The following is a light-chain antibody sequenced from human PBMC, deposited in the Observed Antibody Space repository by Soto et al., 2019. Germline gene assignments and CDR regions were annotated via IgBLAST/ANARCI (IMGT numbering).Light chain of an antibody. J-gene: IGKJ2*01. Sequence: AIQMTQSPSSLSASVGDRVTITCRASQYIRNDLGWYQQRPGKPPKVLIYAASNLQSGVPPRFSGSGSGTDFALTITSLQPEDFATYYCLQDYNRPYTFGQGTKLEF. CDR2: AAS. CDR3: LQDYNRPYT. CDR1: QYIRND. V-gene: IGKV1-6*01.